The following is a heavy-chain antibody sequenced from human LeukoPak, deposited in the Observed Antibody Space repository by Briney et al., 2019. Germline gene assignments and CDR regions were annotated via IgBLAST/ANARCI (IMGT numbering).Heavy chain of an antibody. V-gene: IGHV3-23*01. CDR2: ISGSGGST. Sequence: GGSLRLSCAASGFTFSSYAMSWVRQAPGKGLEWVSAISGSGGSTHYADSVKGRFTISRDNSKNTLYLQMNSLRAEDTAVYYCAKSTRGPWYSSGWELLGYWGQGTLVTVSS. J-gene: IGHJ4*02. CDR1: GFTFSSYA. CDR3: AKSTRGPWYSSGWELLGY. D-gene: IGHD6-19*01.